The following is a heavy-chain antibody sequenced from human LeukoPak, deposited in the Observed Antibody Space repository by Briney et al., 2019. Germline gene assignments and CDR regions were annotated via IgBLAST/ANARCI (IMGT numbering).Heavy chain of an antibody. CDR1: GSTFSKYA. D-gene: IGHD6-13*01. CDR2: ISRSGGST. CDR3: AREKYSSSSFDY. V-gene: IGHV3-23*01. Sequence: GGSLRLSCAASGSTFSKYAMSWVRQAPGKGLEWVSAISRSGGSTYYADSVKGRFTISRDNSKNTLYLQMNSLGAEDTAAYFCAREKYSSSSFDYWGQGTLVTVSS. J-gene: IGHJ4*02.